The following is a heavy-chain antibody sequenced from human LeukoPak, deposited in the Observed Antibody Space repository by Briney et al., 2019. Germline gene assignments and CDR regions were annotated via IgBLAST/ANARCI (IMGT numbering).Heavy chain of an antibody. D-gene: IGHD5-12*01. CDR1: GGSFSGYY. V-gene: IGHV4-34*01. CDR3: ARGIVAIPGGYYYYMDV. CDR2: INHSGST. Sequence: SETLSLTCAVYGGSFSGYYWSWIRQPPGKGLEWIGEINHSGSTNYNPSLKSRVTISVDTSKNQFSLKLSSVTAADTAVYYCARGIVAIPGGYYYYMDVWGKGTTVTVSS. J-gene: IGHJ6*03.